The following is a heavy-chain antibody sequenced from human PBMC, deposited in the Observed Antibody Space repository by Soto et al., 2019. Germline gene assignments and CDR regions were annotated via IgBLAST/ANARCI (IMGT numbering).Heavy chain of an antibody. CDR3: ARGYAARPNGVDY. Sequence: QVQLQESGPGLVKPSEALSLTCTVSGGSISSYYWSWIRQPPGKGLEWIGYIYYSGSTNYNPSLKSRVTISVDTSKNQFSLKLSSVTAADTAVYYCARGYAARPNGVDYWGQGTLVTVSS. CDR1: GGSISSYY. V-gene: IGHV4-59*08. J-gene: IGHJ4*02. D-gene: IGHD6-6*01. CDR2: IYYSGST.